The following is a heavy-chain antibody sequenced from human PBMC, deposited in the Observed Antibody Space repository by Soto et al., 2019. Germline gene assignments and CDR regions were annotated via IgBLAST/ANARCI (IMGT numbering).Heavy chain of an antibody. V-gene: IGHV3-15*01. CDR2: IKGSHAGGTT. CDR3: STEGGYPGSNLFGAY. J-gene: IGHJ4*02. D-gene: IGHD3-10*02. CDR1: GFTFTKAY. Sequence: EVQLVESGGGLVEPGGSIRLSCVASGFTFTKAYMTWVRQAPGKGLEWVGRIKGSHAGGTTDYATSVKGRFTISRDDSKNTLYLQINSLKTEDTSVYYCSTEGGYPGSNLFGAYLGQGTLVIVPS.